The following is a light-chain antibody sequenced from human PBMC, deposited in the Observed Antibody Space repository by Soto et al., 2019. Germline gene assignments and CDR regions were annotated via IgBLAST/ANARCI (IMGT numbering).Light chain of an antibody. J-gene: IGLJ3*02. V-gene: IGLV3-1*01. CDR3: QAWDSHTGV. Sequence: SYELTQPPSVSVSPGQTASITCSGDKLGDKYASWYQQKPGRSPLLVIFQDTERPSGIPERFSASNSGNTATLTISGAQALDEADYYCQAWDSHTGVFGGGNKLTVL. CDR1: KLGDKY. CDR2: QDT.